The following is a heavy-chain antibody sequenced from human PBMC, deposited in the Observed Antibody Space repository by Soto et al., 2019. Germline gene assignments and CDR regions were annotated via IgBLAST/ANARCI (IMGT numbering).Heavy chain of an antibody. Sequence: QVPLVQSGAEVKKTGASAKVACKASGYTFTSYGISWVRQAPGQGLEWMGWISAYNGNTNYAQKLQGRVTMTTDTSTSTAYMELRSLRSDDTAVYYCARVRNRLEQQLVGSYWGQGTLVTVSS. V-gene: IGHV1-18*01. D-gene: IGHD6-13*01. CDR3: ARVRNRLEQQLVGSY. J-gene: IGHJ4*02. CDR2: ISAYNGNT. CDR1: GYTFTSYG.